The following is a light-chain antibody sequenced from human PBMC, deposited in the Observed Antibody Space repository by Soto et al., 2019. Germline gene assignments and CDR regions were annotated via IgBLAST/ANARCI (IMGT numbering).Light chain of an antibody. V-gene: IGKV3-15*01. CDR3: QQYTDWPWGT. CDR2: GAS. CDR1: QSVHSN. Sequence: EIVMTQSPATLSLSPGETATLSCRASQSVHSNLAWFPQHPGQAPRLLIYGASSRATGIPVRFSGSGSGTEFTLTISSLQPEDFAVYYCQQYTDWPWGTFGGGTKVGIK. J-gene: IGKJ4*01.